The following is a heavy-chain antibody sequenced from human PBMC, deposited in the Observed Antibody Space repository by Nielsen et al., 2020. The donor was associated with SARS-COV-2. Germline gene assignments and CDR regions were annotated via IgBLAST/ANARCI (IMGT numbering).Heavy chain of an antibody. J-gene: IGHJ3*02. V-gene: IGHV3-66*01. CDR2: IYSGGST. CDR1: GVTVSSNY. Sequence: GESLKISCAASGVTVSSNYMSWVRQAPGKGLEWVSVIYSGGSTYSADSVKGRFTISRDKSRNTLYLQMNSLRDEDTAVYYCARGFGNAFDIWGQGTMVTVSS. CDR3: ARGFGNAFDI. D-gene: IGHD3-10*01.